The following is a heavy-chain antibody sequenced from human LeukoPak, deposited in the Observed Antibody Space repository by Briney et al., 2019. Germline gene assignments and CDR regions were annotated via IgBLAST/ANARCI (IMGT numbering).Heavy chain of an antibody. J-gene: IGHJ3*02. CDR2: IYPGDSDT. D-gene: IGHD6-19*01. CDR1: GYSFTSYW. V-gene: IGHV5-51*01. Sequence: GESLKISCKGSGYSFTSYWIGWVRQMPGKGLEWMGIIYPGDSDTRYSPSFQGQVTISADKSISTAYLQWSSLKASDTAMYYCARRSYSSGWFLGAFDIWGLGTMVTVSS. CDR3: ARRSYSSGWFLGAFDI.